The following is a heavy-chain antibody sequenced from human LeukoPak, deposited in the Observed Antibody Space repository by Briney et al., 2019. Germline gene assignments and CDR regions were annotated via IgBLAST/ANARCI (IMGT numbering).Heavy chain of an antibody. CDR1: GYTFTSYD. CDR2: MNPNSANT. V-gene: IGHV1-8*01. Sequence: ASVKVSCKASGYTFTSYDINWVRQATGQGLEWMGWMNPNSANTGYAQNFQGRVTMTRNTSRSTAYMELSSLRSEDTAVYYCAIRFSRGSGSAIDYWGQGTLVTVSS. CDR3: AIRFSRGSGSAIDY. J-gene: IGHJ4*02. D-gene: IGHD3-10*01.